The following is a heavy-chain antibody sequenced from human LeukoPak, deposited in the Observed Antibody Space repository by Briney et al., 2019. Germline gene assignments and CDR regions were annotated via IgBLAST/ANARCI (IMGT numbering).Heavy chain of an antibody. Sequence: SETLSLTCAVYGGSFSGYYWSWIRQPPGKGLEWIGEINHSGSTNYNPSLKSRVTISVDRSKNQFSLKLSSVTAADTAVYYCARLTTVTKDFDYWGQGTLVTVSS. J-gene: IGHJ4*02. CDR2: INHSGST. D-gene: IGHD4-11*01. V-gene: IGHV4-34*01. CDR3: ARLTTVTKDFDY. CDR1: GGSFSGYY.